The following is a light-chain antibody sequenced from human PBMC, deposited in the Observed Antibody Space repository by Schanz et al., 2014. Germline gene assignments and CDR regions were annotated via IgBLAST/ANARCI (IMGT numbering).Light chain of an antibody. V-gene: IGLV1-40*01. Sequence: QSVLTQPPSVSGAPGQSVTISCTGSTSNIGTGYDVHWYQQLPGTAPKLLIYRNTNRPSGVPDRFSGSKSGTSASLAISGLQSEDEADYYCAAWDDSLNSWVFGTGTKLTVL. CDR3: AAWDDSLNSWV. CDR1: TSNIGTGYD. J-gene: IGLJ3*02. CDR2: RNT.